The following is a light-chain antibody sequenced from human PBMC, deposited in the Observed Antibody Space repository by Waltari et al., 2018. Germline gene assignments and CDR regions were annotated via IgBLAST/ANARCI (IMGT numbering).Light chain of an antibody. J-gene: IGLJ2*01. CDR3: QSYDSSLSGSL. Sequence: QSGLTPPPSVSGAPGQRVTISCTGSSSNLGAGYAVHWYPVLPGTPPNPLISGNSNRPSGVPNRFSGSKSGTSASLAITGLQAEDEADYYCQSYDSSLSGSLFGGGTKLTVL. CDR1: SSNLGAGYA. CDR2: GNS. V-gene: IGLV1-40*01.